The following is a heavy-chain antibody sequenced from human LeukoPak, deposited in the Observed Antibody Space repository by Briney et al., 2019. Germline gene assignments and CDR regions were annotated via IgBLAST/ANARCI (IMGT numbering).Heavy chain of an antibody. CDR2: VYNGGST. CDR1: GASISTYF. Sequence: SETLSLTCTVSGASISTYFWSWLRQPPGQGLENIGHVYNGGSTNYNPSLKSRVTISVDTSKNQFSLKLSSVTAADTGVYYCARDFGSGSYPLSMAVWGQGTTVIVSS. D-gene: IGHD3-10*01. CDR3: ARDFGSGSYPLSMAV. J-gene: IGHJ6*02. V-gene: IGHV4-59*01.